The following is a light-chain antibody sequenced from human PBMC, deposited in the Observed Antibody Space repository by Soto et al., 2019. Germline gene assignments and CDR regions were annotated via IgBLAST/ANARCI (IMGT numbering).Light chain of an antibody. Sequence: VLTQSPGTLSLSPGERATRSCRASQSVSSKYLAWYQQKPGQAPRVLIYGTSIRASGVPERFSGGGSGTDFTLTITRMEPEDFAMYYCQQYGSSIFTFGPGTKVDF. J-gene: IGKJ3*01. CDR3: QQYGSSIFT. V-gene: IGKV3-20*01. CDR2: GTS. CDR1: QSVSSKY.